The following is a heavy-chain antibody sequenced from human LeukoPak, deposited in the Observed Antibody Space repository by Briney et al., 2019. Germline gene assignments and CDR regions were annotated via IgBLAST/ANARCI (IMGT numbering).Heavy chain of an antibody. V-gene: IGHV3-21*01. CDR2: ISSSSSYI. CDR3: ASLVSSGEMDV. Sequence: GGSLRLSCAASGFTFSSYSMNWVRQAPGKGLEWVSSISSSSSYIYYADSVKGRFTISRDDAKNSLYLQMNSLRAEDTAVYYCASLVSSGEMDVWGQGTTVTVSS. D-gene: IGHD3-3*01. CDR1: GFTFSSYS. J-gene: IGHJ6*02.